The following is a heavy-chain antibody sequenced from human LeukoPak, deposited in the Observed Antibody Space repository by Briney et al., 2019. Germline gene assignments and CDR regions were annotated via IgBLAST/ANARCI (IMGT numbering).Heavy chain of an antibody. J-gene: IGHJ4*02. V-gene: IGHV3-66*02. D-gene: IGHD6-6*01. Sequence: GGSLRLSCAASGFTVSSNYMSWVRQAPGRGLEWVSVIYSGGSTYYADSVKGRFTISRDNSKNTLYLQMNSLRAEDAAVYYCARAGIAARPDDVGLDYWGQGTLVTVSS. CDR3: ARAGIAARPDDVGLDY. CDR1: GFTVSSNY. CDR2: IYSGGST.